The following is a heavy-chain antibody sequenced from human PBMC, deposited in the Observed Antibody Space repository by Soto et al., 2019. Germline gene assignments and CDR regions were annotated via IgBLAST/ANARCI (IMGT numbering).Heavy chain of an antibody. CDR3: ARLHYNGANEPFDF. D-gene: IGHD1-1*01. J-gene: IGHJ4*02. V-gene: IGHV4-39*01. CDR2: IFYSGTT. Sequence: KASETLSLTCTVSGGSISSGNSYWGWIRQPPGKGLEWIGNIFYSGTTYDNPSLKGRATLSVDTSKKQFSLKLRSVTAADTAVYYCARLHYNGANEPFDFWGQGTLVTVSS. CDR1: GGSISSGNSY.